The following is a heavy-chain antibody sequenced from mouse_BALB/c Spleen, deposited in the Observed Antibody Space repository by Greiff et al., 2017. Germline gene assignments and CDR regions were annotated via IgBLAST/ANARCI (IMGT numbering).Heavy chain of an antibody. Sequence: QVQLKQSGPGLVQPSQSLSITCTVSGFSLTSYGVHWVRQSPGKGLEWLGVIWSGGSTDYNAAFISRLSISKDNSKSQVFFKMNSLQANDTAIYYCASYWSYAMDYWGQGTSVTVSS. D-gene: IGHD1-1*01. J-gene: IGHJ4*01. CDR3: ASYWSYAMDY. V-gene: IGHV2-2*02. CDR2: IWSGGST. CDR1: GFSLTSYG.